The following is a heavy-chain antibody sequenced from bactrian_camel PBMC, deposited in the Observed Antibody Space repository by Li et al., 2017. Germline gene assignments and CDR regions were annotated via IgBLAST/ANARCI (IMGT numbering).Heavy chain of an antibody. CDR1: GYTYNKYC. V-gene: IGHV3S67*01. Sequence: VQLVESGGGSVQSGGSLTVSCLASGYTYNKYCMGWFRQAPGKEREGVAVIDSDGTIEYADSVKYRFTASLDNAGDTLTLQMNSLQSEDTAKYYCAADIPTIANRCLYEYNVRGQGTQVTVS. D-gene: IGHD4*01. CDR2: IDSDGTI. J-gene: IGHJ4*01. CDR3: AADIPTIANRCLYEYNV.